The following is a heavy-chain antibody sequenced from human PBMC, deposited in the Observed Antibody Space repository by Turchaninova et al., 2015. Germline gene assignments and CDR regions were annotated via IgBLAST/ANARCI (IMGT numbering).Heavy chain of an antibody. D-gene: IGHD2-21*01. J-gene: IGHJ6*03. Sequence: WGSLILSCSASGFPFSIYAMHWVRQAPGKGLEYVSGLRSDGGTTYYADSVRGRFTVSRDNPKNTLYLQMSSVRAEDTAVYYCVKVGDCPGDDCSPRYYYYYYMEFWGKGTTVTVSS. CDR1: GFPFSIYA. V-gene: IGHV3-64D*06. CDR2: LRSDGGTT. CDR3: VKVGDCPGDDCSPRYYYYYYMEF.